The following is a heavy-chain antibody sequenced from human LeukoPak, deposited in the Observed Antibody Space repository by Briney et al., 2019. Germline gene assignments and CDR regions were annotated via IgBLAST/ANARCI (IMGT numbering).Heavy chain of an antibody. CDR1: GGSISSSSYY. CDR3: ARNPPGGDVTVAGTGF. D-gene: IGHD6-19*01. Sequence: SETLSLTCTVTGGSISSSSYYWGWIRQPPGKGLEWIGSIYYSGSTYYNPSLKSRVTISVDTSKNQFSLKLSSVTAADTAVYYCARNPPGGDVTVAGTGFWGQGTLVTVSS. V-gene: IGHV4-39*07. J-gene: IGHJ4*02. CDR2: IYYSGST.